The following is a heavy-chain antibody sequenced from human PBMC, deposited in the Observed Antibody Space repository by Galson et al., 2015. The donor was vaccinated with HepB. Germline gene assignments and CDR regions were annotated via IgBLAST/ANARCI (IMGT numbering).Heavy chain of an antibody. Sequence: SLRLSCAASGFTFNNYGMHWVRQAPGKGLEWVAAIRYDGSNKYYIDSVKGRFTISRDNSKNTLDLQMNSLRAEDTAAYYCARVGRSVAGRGSDGFDIWGQGTMVTVSS. V-gene: IGHV3-33*01. CDR3: ARVGRSVAGRGSDGFDI. CDR2: IRYDGSNK. J-gene: IGHJ3*02. D-gene: IGHD6-19*01. CDR1: GFTFNNYG.